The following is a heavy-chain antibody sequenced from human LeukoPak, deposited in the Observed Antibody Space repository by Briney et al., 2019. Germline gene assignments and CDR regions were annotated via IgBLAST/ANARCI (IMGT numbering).Heavy chain of an antibody. V-gene: IGHV3-73*01. Sequence: GGSLRLSCAASGFTFSSYGMHWVRQAPGKGLEWVGRIRSKANSYATAYAASVKGRFTISRDDSKNTAYLQMNSLKTEDTAVYYCTRHVGLDDGVDYWGQGTLVTVSS. CDR1: GFTFSSYG. CDR2: IRSKANSYAT. J-gene: IGHJ4*02. CDR3: TRHVGLDDGVDY. D-gene: IGHD2-15*01.